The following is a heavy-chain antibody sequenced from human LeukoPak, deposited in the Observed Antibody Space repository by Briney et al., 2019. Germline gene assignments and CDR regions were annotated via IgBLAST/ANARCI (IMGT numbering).Heavy chain of an antibody. CDR2: INHSGST. J-gene: IGHJ4*02. CDR1: GGSFSGYY. D-gene: IGHD1-26*01. V-gene: IGHV4-34*01. CDR3: ASMGATMKAYGY. Sequence: SETLSLTCSVYGGSFSGYYWSWIRQPPGKGLEWIGEINHSGSTNYNPSLKSRVTISVDTSKNQFSLKLRSVSAADTAVYYCASMGATMKAYGYRGQGTLVTVFS.